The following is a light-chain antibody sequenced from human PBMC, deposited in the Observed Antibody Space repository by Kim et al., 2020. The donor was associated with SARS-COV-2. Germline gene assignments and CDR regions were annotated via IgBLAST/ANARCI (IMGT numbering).Light chain of an antibody. V-gene: IGLV2-23*02. CDR3: CSYAHTTTSVL. J-gene: IGLJ2*01. Sequence: AITISCTGTSNDVERFNLVSWYQQHPGAAPKLIIFEVTKRPSGVSPRFSASKSGNTASLTISGLQAEDEADYFCCSYAHTTTSVLFGGGTQLTVL. CDR1: SNDVERFNL. CDR2: EVT.